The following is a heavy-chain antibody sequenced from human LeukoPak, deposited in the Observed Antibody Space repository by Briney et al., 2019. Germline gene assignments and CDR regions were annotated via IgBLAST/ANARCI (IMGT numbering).Heavy chain of an antibody. V-gene: IGHV1-46*01. CDR2: INPSGGST. Sequence: ASVKVSCKASGYTFTSYYMHWVRQAPGQGLEWMGIINPSGGSTSYAQKFQGRVTMPRNMSTSPVYMELSSLRSEDTAVYYCARDLGYGDYDMWGQGTLVTVSS. J-gene: IGHJ4*02. CDR3: ARDLGYGDYDM. CDR1: GYTFTSYY. D-gene: IGHD4-17*01.